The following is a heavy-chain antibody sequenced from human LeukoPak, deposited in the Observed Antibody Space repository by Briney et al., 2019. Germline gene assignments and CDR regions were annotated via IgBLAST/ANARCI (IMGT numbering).Heavy chain of an antibody. CDR2: IVVGSGNT. Sequence: SVKVSCKASGYTFTSYGISWVRQAPGQRLEWIGWIVVGSGNTNYAQKFQERVTITRDMSTSTAYMELSSLRSEDTAVYYCAAEADSERHYYGSGSYPYWGQGTLVTVSS. J-gene: IGHJ4*02. CDR1: GYTFTSYG. V-gene: IGHV1-58*02. CDR3: AAEADSERHYYGSGSYPY. D-gene: IGHD3-10*01.